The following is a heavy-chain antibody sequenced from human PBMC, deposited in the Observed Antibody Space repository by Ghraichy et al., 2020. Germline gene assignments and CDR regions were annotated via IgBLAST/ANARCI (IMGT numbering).Heavy chain of an antibody. CDR3: AREGTEGSSSWGLNWFDP. Sequence: ASGKVSCKASGYTFTGYYMHWVRQAPGQGLEWMGWINPNSGGTNYAQKFQGRVTMTRDTSISTAYMELSRLRSDDTAVYYCAREGTEGSSSWGLNWFDPWGQGTLVTVSS. D-gene: IGHD6-13*01. CDR1: GYTFTGYY. J-gene: IGHJ5*02. V-gene: IGHV1-2*02. CDR2: INPNSGGT.